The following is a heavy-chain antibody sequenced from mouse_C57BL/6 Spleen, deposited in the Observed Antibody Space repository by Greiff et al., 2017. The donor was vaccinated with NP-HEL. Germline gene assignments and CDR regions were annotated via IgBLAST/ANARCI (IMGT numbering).Heavy chain of an antibody. CDR3: ARSERSVFDY. Sequence: QVQLQQSGAELARPGASVKMSCKASGYTFTSYTMHWVNQRPGQGLEWIGYINPSSGYTKYNQKFKDKATLTADKSSSTADMQLSSLTSEDSAVYYGARSERSVFDYWGQGTTLTVSS. J-gene: IGHJ2*01. CDR1: GYTFTSYT. V-gene: IGHV1-4*01. D-gene: IGHD1-1*01. CDR2: INPSSGYT.